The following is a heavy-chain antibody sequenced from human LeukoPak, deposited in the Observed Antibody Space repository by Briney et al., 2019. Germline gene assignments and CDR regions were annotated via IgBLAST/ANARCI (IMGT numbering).Heavy chain of an antibody. Sequence: ASVEVSCKASRYTFTGYYMHWVRQAPGQGLEWMGWINPNSGGTNYAQKFQGRVTMTRDTSISTAYMELSRLRSDDTAVYYCARPTECSSTSCQNWFDPWGQGTLVTVSS. D-gene: IGHD2-2*01. CDR2: INPNSGGT. V-gene: IGHV1-2*02. CDR3: ARPTECSSTSCQNWFDP. CDR1: RYTFTGYY. J-gene: IGHJ5*02.